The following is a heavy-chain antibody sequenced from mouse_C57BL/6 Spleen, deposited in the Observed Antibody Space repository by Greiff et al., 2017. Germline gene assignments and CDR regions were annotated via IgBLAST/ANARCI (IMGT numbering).Heavy chain of an antibody. Sequence: QVQLQQPGAELVMPGASVKLSCKASGYTFTSYWMHWVKQRPGQGLEWIGEIDPSDSYTNYNQKFKGKSTLTVDKSSSTAYMPLSSLTSEDSAVYYFATSNYYGSSYEDYWGQGTTLTVSS. CDR1: GYTFTSYW. CDR2: IDPSDSYT. CDR3: ATSNYYGSSYEDY. J-gene: IGHJ2*01. D-gene: IGHD1-1*01. V-gene: IGHV1-69*01.